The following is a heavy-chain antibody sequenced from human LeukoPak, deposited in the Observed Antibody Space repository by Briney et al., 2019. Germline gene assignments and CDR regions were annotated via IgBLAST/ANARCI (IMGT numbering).Heavy chain of an antibody. CDR2: IYAGGNT. CDR1: GFTLNTNY. Sequence: GGSLRLSCAASGFTLNTNYMNWVRQVPGKGLEWVSVIYAGGNTYYADSVKERFTISRDNSRNTLYLQMNSLRGEDTAVYYCARDLGYWYFDLWGRGTLVTVSS. D-gene: IGHD7-27*01. CDR3: ARDLGYWYFDL. V-gene: IGHV3-66*01. J-gene: IGHJ2*01.